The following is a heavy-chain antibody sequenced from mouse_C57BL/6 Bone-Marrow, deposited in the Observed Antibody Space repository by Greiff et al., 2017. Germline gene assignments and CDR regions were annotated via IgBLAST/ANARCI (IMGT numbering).Heavy chain of an antibody. CDR3: TYYGSADY. J-gene: IGHJ2*01. CDR2: IDPENGDT. V-gene: IGHV14-4*01. CDR1: GFNIKDDY. D-gene: IGHD1-1*01. Sequence: EVQLVESGAELVRPGASVKLSCTASGFNIKDDYMHWVKQRPEQGLEWIGWIDPENGDTEYASKFQGKATITADTSSNTAYLQRSSLTSEDTAVYYCTYYGSADYWGQGTTLTVSS.